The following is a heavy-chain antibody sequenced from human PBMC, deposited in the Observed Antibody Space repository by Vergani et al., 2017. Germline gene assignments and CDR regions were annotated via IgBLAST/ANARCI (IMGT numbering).Heavy chain of an antibody. CDR3: ARGQDYDILTGYYDAFDI. D-gene: IGHD3-9*01. CDR1: GGSFSGYY. Sequence: QVQLQQWGAGLLKPSETLSPTCAVYGGSFSGYYWSWIRQPPGKGLEWIGEINHSGSTNYNPSLKSRVTISVDTSKNQFSLKLSSVTAADTAVYYCARGQDYDILTGYYDAFDIWGQGTMVTVSS. CDR2: INHSGST. J-gene: IGHJ3*02. V-gene: IGHV4-34*01.